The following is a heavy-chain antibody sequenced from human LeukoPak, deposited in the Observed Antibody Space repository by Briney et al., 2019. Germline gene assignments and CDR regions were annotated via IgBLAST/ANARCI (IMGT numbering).Heavy chain of an antibody. CDR2: ISGSGGST. Sequence: PGGSLRLSCAASGFTFSSYAMSWVRQAPGEGLEWVSAISGSGGSTYYADSVKGRFTISRDNSKNTLYLQMNSLRAEDTAVYYCAKDHYYDSSAFDYWGQGTLVTVSS. CDR1: GFTFSSYA. D-gene: IGHD3-22*01. CDR3: AKDHYYDSSAFDY. J-gene: IGHJ4*02. V-gene: IGHV3-23*01.